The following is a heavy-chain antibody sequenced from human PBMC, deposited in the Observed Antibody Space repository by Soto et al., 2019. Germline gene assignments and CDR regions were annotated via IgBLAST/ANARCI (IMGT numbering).Heavy chain of an antibody. D-gene: IGHD6-25*01. CDR2: IKSKTDGGTT. CDR1: GFTFSNAW. CDR3: TTDRGYNFFPFDY. V-gene: IGHV3-15*01. Sequence: GGSLRLSCAASGFTFSNAWMSWVRQAPGKGLEWVGRIKSKTDGGTTDYAAPVKGRFTISRDDSKNTLYLQMNSLKTEDTAVYYCTTDRGYNFFPFDYWGQGXLVPVYS. J-gene: IGHJ4*02.